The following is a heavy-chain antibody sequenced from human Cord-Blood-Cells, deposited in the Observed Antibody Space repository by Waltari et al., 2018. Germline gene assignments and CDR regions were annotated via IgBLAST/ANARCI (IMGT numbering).Heavy chain of an antibody. V-gene: IGHV4-34*01. Sequence: QVQLQQWGAGLLKPSETLSLTCAVYGGSFSGYYWSWIRQPPGKGLEWIGEIKHSGSTNYNPSLKSRVTISVDTSKNQFSLKLSSVTAADTAVYYCARVDYRTIAAAGSDYWGQGTLVTVSS. CDR1: GGSFSGYY. J-gene: IGHJ4*02. D-gene: IGHD6-13*01. CDR3: ARVDYRTIAAAGSDY. CDR2: IKHSGST.